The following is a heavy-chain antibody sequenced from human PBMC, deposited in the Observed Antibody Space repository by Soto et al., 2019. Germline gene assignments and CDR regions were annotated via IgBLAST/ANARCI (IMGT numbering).Heavy chain of an antibody. J-gene: IGHJ4*02. CDR1: GFTFSSYA. V-gene: IGHV3-23*01. CDR2: ISGSGGST. CDR3: AADSSIAARPGYYFDF. D-gene: IGHD6-6*01. Sequence: GSLRLSCAASGFTFSSYAMSWVRQAPGKGLEWVSAISGSGGSTYYADSVRGRFTISRDNSKNTLYLQMNSLRAEDTAVYYCAADSSIAARPGYYFDFWGQGTLVTVSS.